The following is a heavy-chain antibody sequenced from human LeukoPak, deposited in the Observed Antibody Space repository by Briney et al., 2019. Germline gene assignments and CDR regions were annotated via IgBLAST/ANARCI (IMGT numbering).Heavy chain of an antibody. CDR3: AKDPWAYDFWRGFDP. D-gene: IGHD3-3*01. J-gene: IGHJ5*02. Sequence: GGSLRLSCTVSGFTSFSGHWMNWVRQAPGKGLEWVAFIRYDGSNKYYADSVKGRFTISRDNSKNTLYLQMNSLRAEDTAVYYCAKDPWAYDFWRGFDPWGQGTLVTVSS. V-gene: IGHV3-30*02. CDR2: IRYDGSNK. CDR1: GFTSFSGHW.